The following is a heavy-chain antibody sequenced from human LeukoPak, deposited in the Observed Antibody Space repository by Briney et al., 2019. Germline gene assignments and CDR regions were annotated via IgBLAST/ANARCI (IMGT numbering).Heavy chain of an antibody. Sequence: PSETLSLTCAVYGGSFSGYYWSWTRQPPGKGLEWIGEINHSGSTNYNPSLKSRVTISVDTSKNQFSLKLSSVTAADTAVYYCARMPAAAGSYYFDYWGQGTLVTVSS. CDR3: ARMPAAAGSYYFDY. J-gene: IGHJ4*02. CDR1: GGSFSGYY. V-gene: IGHV4-34*01. D-gene: IGHD6-13*01. CDR2: INHSGST.